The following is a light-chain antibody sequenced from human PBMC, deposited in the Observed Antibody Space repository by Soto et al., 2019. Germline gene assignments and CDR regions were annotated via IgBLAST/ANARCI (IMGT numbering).Light chain of an antibody. V-gene: IGKV3-11*01. CDR3: QQRSNWPPIT. Sequence: EIVLTQSPATLSLSPGERATLSCRASQSVSSYLAWYQQKPGQAPRLLIYDASNRATGIPARFSGSGXGTXXTLTISSLEPEDFAVYYCQQRSNWPPITFGQGTRLEIK. CDR2: DAS. CDR1: QSVSSY. J-gene: IGKJ5*01.